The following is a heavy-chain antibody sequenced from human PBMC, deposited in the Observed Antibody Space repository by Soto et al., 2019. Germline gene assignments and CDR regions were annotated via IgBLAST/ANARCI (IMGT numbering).Heavy chain of an antibody. CDR3: AKLGFSGTYFHFDY. V-gene: IGHV3-23*01. Sequence: GGSLRLSCEASGFPFINFAMNWVRQSPGKGLEWVSSISGSGGRTWYADSVRGRFTISRDNSQNTLYLQMNGLRGEDTAVYYCAKLGFSGTYFHFDYWGQGALVTSPQ. CDR2: ISGSGGRT. CDR1: GFPFINFA. J-gene: IGHJ4*02. D-gene: IGHD3-10*01.